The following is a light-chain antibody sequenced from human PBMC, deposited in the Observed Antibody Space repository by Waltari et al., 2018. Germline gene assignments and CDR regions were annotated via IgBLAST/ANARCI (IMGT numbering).Light chain of an antibody. Sequence: DIQMTQSPSTLSASVGDRVTITCRARQGISNYLAWYQQKPGKVPKLLIYAASTLQSAVPSRFSGSGSGTDFPLTLSSLQPADVATSYCQKYNSALWTFGQGTKVDI. J-gene: IGKJ1*01. CDR2: AAS. V-gene: IGKV1-27*01. CDR3: QKYNSALWT. CDR1: QGISNY.